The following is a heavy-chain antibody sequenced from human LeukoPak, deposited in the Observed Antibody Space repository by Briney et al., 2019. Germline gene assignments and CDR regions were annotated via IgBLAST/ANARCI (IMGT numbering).Heavy chain of an antibody. CDR1: GYTFTSYY. CDR3: ARETTMVRGVIIKDY. D-gene: IGHD3-10*01. J-gene: IGHJ4*02. CDR2: INPSGGST. V-gene: IGHV1-46*03. Sequence: ASVKVSCKASGYTFTSYYMHWVRQAPGQGLEWMGIINPSGGSTSYAQKFQGRVTMTRDTSTSTVYMELSSLRSEDTAVYYCARETTMVRGVIIKDYWGQGTLVTVPS.